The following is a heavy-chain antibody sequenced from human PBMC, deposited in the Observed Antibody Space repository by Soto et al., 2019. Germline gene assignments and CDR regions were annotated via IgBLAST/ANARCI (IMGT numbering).Heavy chain of an antibody. D-gene: IGHD3-9*01. V-gene: IGHV3-7*03. Sequence: GGSLRLSCAASGFTFSSYWMSWVRQAPGKGLEWVANIKQDGSEKYYVDSVKGRFTISGDNAKNSLYLQMNSLRAEDTAVYYCARYKMHYDILTGYYKGPFDYWGQGTLVTVSS. CDR3: ARYKMHYDILTGYYKGPFDY. J-gene: IGHJ4*02. CDR2: IKQDGSEK. CDR1: GFTFSSYW.